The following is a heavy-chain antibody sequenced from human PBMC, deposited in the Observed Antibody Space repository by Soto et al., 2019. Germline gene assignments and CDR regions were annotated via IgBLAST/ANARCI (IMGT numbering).Heavy chain of an antibody. V-gene: IGHV1-3*01. Sequence: ASVKVSCKASGYTFTSYAMHWVRQAPGQRLEWMGWINAGNGNTKYSQKFQGRVTITRDTSASTAHMELGSLRSEDKAEKYSARSHSSWGLYWGQGTLVTVS. J-gene: IGHJ4*02. CDR1: GYTFTSYA. CDR2: INAGNGNT. D-gene: IGHD6-13*01. CDR3: ARSHSSWGLY.